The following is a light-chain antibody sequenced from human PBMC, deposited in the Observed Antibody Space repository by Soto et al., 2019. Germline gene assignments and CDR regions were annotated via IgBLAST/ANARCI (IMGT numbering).Light chain of an antibody. CDR3: QQYGRSPLT. CDR2: DAS. V-gene: IGKV3-20*01. J-gene: IGKJ3*01. Sequence: EIVLTQSPGTLSLSPGERGTLSCRASQSVSNNFLAWYQQKPGQAPRLLIYDASTRATGIPDRFSGSGSGTDFTLTISRLEPEDFAVYYCQQYGRSPLTFGSGTQVDIK. CDR1: QSVSNNF.